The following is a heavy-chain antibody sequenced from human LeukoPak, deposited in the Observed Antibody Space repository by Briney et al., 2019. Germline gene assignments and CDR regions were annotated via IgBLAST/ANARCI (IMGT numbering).Heavy chain of an antibody. CDR3: ARGLRRHNWFDP. J-gene: IGHJ5*02. Sequence: ASLKVSRKASVYTFTSYDINWVRQATGPGLEWMGWMNPNSGNTGYAQKFQGRVTMTRNTSISTAYMELSSLRSEDTAVYYCARGLRRHNWFDPWGQGTLVTVPS. CDR1: VYTFTSYD. V-gene: IGHV1-8*01. CDR2: MNPNSGNT. D-gene: IGHD1-14*01.